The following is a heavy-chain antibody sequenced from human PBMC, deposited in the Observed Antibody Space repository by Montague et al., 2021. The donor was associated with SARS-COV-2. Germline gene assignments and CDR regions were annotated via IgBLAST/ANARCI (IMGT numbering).Heavy chain of an antibody. Sequence: SETLSLTCTVSGDSTSCPNCYWGWIRQAPGKGLDWIGTTYNSGTTYYNPSLKNRLTISIDTSKNQFSLKLTSVTAADTAVYYCARHRNYGDHSLDNWFHPRGQGTLVTVSS. J-gene: IGHJ5*02. D-gene: IGHD4-17*01. CDR3: ARHRNYGDHSLDNWFHP. V-gene: IGHV4-39*01. CDR2: TYNSGTT. CDR1: GDSTSCPNCY.